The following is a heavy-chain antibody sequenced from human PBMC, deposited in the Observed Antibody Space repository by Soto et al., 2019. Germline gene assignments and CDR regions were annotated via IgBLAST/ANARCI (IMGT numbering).Heavy chain of an antibody. J-gene: IGHJ4*02. V-gene: IGHV1-3*01. CDR3: ARHGSAWDY. CDR2: INAGNGNT. D-gene: IGHD6-19*01. CDR1: GYTFTSYA. Sequence: XSVKVSFNASGYTFTSYAMHLVRQAPGQRLEWMGWINAGNGNTKYSQKFQGRVTITRDTSASTAYMEMSSLRSEDTAVYYCARHGSAWDYWGQGTLVTVSS.